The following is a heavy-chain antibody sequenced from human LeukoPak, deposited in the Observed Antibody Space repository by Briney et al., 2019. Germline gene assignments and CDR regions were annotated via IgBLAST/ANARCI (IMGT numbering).Heavy chain of an antibody. V-gene: IGHV4-30-2*01. CDR3: ARGGSRYGMDV. J-gene: IGHJ6*02. Sequence: SETLSLTCAVSGGSISSGGYSWSWIRQPPGKGLEWIGYIYHSGSTYYNPSLKSRVTISVDRSKNQFSLKLSSVTAADTAVYYCARGGSRYGMDVWGRGTTVTVSS. D-gene: IGHD6-13*01. CDR2: IYHSGST. CDR1: GGSISSGGYS.